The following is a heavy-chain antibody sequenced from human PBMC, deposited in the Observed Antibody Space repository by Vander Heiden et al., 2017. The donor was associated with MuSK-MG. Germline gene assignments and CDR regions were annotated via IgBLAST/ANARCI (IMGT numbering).Heavy chain of an antibody. CDR2: MSRDSGTT. CDR3: ARDPRSLIGDFYEVYYFDS. J-gene: IGHJ4*02. D-gene: IGHD2-21*01. V-gene: IGHV3-23*01. CDR1: GFTFSNYA. Sequence: EVQLLESGGGLVQPGGPLRLSCVASGFTFSNYALSWVRQAPGKGLEWVSAMSRDSGTTSYADPVKGRFTISRDNSKNTLYLQIHSLRTEDTAVYYCARDPRSLIGDFYEVYYFDSWGQGSLVTVSS.